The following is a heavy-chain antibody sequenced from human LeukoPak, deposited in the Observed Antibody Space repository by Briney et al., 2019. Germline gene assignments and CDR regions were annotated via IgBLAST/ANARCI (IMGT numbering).Heavy chain of an antibody. CDR3: ARDPYYDYSKRFDP. J-gene: IGHJ5*02. Sequence: SETLSLTCTVSGGSISSGGYYWSWIRQHPGKGLEWIGYIYYSGSTYYNPSLKSRVTISVDTSKNQFSLKLSSVTAADTAVYYCARDPYYDYSKRFDPWGQGTLVTVSS. CDR1: GGSISSGGYY. CDR2: IYYSGST. D-gene: IGHD3-22*01. V-gene: IGHV4-31*03.